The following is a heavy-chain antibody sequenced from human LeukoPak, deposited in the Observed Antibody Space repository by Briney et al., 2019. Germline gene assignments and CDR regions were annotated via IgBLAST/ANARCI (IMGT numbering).Heavy chain of an antibody. D-gene: IGHD2-15*01. CDR1: GGSISRGDNY. V-gene: IGHV4-31*03. J-gene: IGHJ4*02. Sequence: PSETLSLTCTVSGGSISRGDNYWSWIRQHPGKGLECIGYIYYTGRTYYNPSLKSRVTISIDTSRSQFSLRLSSVTAADTAVYYCARGVARTGYFIDYWGQGTLVTVSS. CDR2: IYYTGRT. CDR3: ARGVARTGYFIDY.